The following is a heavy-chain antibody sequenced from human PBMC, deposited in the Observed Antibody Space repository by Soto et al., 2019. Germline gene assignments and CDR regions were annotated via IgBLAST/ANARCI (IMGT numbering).Heavy chain of an antibody. V-gene: IGHV3-7*01. CDR3: ARVMRDYYDSSGYLSDY. CDR2: IKQDGSEK. J-gene: IGHJ4*02. D-gene: IGHD3-22*01. CDR1: GFTFSSYW. Sequence: PGGSLRLYCAASGFTFSSYWMSWVRQAPGKGLEWVANIKQDGSEKYYVDSVKGRFTISRDNAKNSLYLQMNSLRAEDTAVYYCARVMRDYYDSSGYLSDYWGQGTLVTVSS.